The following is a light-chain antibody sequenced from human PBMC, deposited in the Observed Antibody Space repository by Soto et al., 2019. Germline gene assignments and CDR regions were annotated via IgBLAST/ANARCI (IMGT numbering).Light chain of an antibody. CDR3: QQYNSDQLT. Sequence: DIQMTQSPSTLSASVGDRVTITCRASQSIRSWLAWYQQKPGKAPKLLIYDASSLESGVPSRFSGSGSGTEFTLTISSLQPDDFATYYCQQYNSDQLTFGGGTKVDIK. V-gene: IGKV1-5*01. CDR2: DAS. J-gene: IGKJ4*01. CDR1: QSIRSW.